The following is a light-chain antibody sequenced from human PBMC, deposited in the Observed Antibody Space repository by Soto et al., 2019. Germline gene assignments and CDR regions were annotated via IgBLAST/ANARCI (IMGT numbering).Light chain of an antibody. J-gene: IGKJ1*01. Sequence: SGLTQSPGTLSLSPGERATLSCGASQIVRNNYLAWYQQKPGQAPRLLIYDVSNRATDIPARFSGSGSGTDFTLTISSLEPEDLAVYYCQQRSNWPRTFGQGTKVDIK. V-gene: IGKV3D-20*02. CDR3: QQRSNWPRT. CDR1: QIVRNNY. CDR2: DVS.